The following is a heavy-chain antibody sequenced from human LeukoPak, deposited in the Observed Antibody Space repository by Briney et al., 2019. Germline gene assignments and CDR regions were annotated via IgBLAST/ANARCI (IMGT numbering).Heavy chain of an antibody. CDR2: INSDGSST. D-gene: IGHD4-17*01. CDR3: ARLLDYGDYIDY. V-gene: IGHV3-74*01. Sequence: PGGSLRLSCAVSGLTFSSYWMHWVRQAPGKGLVWVSRINSDGSSTSYADSVKGRFTISRDNAKNTLYLQMDSLRAEDTAVYYCARLLDYGDYIDYWGQGTLVTVSS. J-gene: IGHJ4*02. CDR1: GLTFSSYW.